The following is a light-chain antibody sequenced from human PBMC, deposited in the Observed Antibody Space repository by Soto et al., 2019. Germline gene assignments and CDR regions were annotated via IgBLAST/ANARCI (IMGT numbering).Light chain of an antibody. CDR2: DVS. CDR1: SSDVGGYNY. CDR3: SSYTGSSTYV. V-gene: IGLV2-14*03. Sequence: QSVLTQPASVSGSPGQSITISCTGTSSDVGGYNYVSWYQQHPGKAPKLMIYDVSNRPSGVSNCFSGSKSGNTASLTISGLQTEDESDYYCSSYTGSSTYVFGTGTKLTVL. J-gene: IGLJ1*01.